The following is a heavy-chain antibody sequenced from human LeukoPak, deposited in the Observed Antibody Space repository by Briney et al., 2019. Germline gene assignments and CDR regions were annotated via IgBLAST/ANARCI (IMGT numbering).Heavy chain of an antibody. Sequence: GGSLRLSCAASGFSLKTYNMNWIRQAPGKGLEWVSSMTSSRYIYYADSVKGRFTISRDDANNLVFLQMHSLRAEDTAIYYCTRDQFFDYDNDDAFDVWGQGTKVIVSS. CDR3: TRDQFFDYDNDDAFDV. CDR1: GFSLKTYN. V-gene: IGHV3-21*04. CDR2: MTSSRYI. D-gene: IGHD3-22*01. J-gene: IGHJ3*01.